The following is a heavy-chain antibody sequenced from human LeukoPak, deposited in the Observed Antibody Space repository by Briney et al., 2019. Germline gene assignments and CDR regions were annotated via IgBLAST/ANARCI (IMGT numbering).Heavy chain of an antibody. Sequence: SETLPLTCTVSGGSISSGSYYWSWIRQPAGKGLEWIGRIYTSGSTNYNPSLKSRVTISVDTSKNQFSLKLSSVTAADTAVYYCARDLGYSSGWYGWDWGQGTLVTVSS. CDR2: IYTSGST. V-gene: IGHV4-61*02. D-gene: IGHD6-19*01. J-gene: IGHJ4*02. CDR3: ARDLGYSSGWYGWD. CDR1: GGSISSGSYY.